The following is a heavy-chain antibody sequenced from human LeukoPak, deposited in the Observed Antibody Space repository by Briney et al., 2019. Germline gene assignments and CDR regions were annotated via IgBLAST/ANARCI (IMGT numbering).Heavy chain of an antibody. Sequence: PGGSLRLSCATSGFTFSSYAMSWVRQAPGKGLEWVSTISGSGGSTYYADSVKGRFTISRDNSKNTLYLQMNSLRAEDTAVYYCAKDAMYSSSWFDYWGQGTLVTVSS. J-gene: IGHJ4*02. CDR2: ISGSGGST. D-gene: IGHD6-13*01. V-gene: IGHV3-23*01. CDR1: GFTFSSYA. CDR3: AKDAMYSSSWFDY.